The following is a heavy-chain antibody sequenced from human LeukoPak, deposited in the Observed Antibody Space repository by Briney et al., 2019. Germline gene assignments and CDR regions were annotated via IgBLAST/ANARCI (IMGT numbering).Heavy chain of an antibody. CDR1: GFTFSDFW. CDR2: IKQDGSEK. CDR3: ARGKGNDY. V-gene: IGHV3-7*01. D-gene: IGHD4-23*01. Sequence: PGGSLRLSCAASGFTFSDFWMGWVRQAPGKGLEWVANIKQDGSEKYYVDSVKGRFTISRDNAKNSLYLQMNSLRAEDTAVYYCARGKGNDYWGQGTLVTVSS. J-gene: IGHJ4*02.